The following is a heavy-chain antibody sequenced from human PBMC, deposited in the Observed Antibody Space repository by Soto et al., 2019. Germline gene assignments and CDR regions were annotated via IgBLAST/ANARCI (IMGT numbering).Heavy chain of an antibody. CDR2: ISGSGGST. CDR3: AKSLSAVYYYGMDV. D-gene: IGHD3-16*02. J-gene: IGHJ6*01. Sequence: PWGSLLVSCASSEFTFSIYAMSWVRQAPGKGLDWVSAISGSGGSTYYADSVKGRFTISRDNSKNTLYLQMNSLRAEDTAVYYCAKSLSAVYYYGMDVWGQGTTVTVSS. V-gene: IGHV3-23*01. CDR1: EFTFSIYA.